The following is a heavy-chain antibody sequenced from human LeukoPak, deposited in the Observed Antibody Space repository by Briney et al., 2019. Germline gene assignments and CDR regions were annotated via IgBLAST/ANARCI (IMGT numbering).Heavy chain of an antibody. D-gene: IGHD4-23*01. CDR3: ARGVHCGGNSVLRYFDL. J-gene: IGHJ2*01. CDR2: INPNSGGT. V-gene: IGHV1-2*02. Sequence: ASVKVSCKASGYTFTGYYMHWVRQAPGQGLEWMGWINPNSGGTNYAQKFQGRVTMTRDTSISTAYMELSRLRSDDTAVYYCARGVHCGGNSVLRYFDLWGRGTLVTVSS. CDR1: GYTFTGYY.